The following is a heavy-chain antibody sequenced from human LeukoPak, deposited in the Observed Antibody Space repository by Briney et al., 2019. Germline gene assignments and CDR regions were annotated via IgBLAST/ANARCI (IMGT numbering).Heavy chain of an antibody. J-gene: IGHJ4*02. CDR3: ARGILVTVYAAFDY. CDR2: IIHSGST. V-gene: IGHV4-34*01. D-gene: IGHD2-8*01. Sequence: SETLSLTCAVYGGSFSTYYWTWIRQSPGMGLEWIGEIIHSGSTNYNPSLTSRVTISVDTSKNQFSLELSSVTAADTAVYYCARGILVTVYAAFDYWGQGTLVTVSS. CDR1: GGSFSTYY.